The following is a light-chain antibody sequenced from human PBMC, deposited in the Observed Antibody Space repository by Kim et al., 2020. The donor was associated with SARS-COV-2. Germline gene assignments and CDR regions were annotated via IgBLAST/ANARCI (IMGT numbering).Light chain of an antibody. CDR2: YDS. V-gene: IGLV3-21*04. J-gene: IGLJ2*01. Sequence: APGPTARITCAGTSFQNKTVHWYRHKPGQAPLLVMCYDSNRPSGIPERFSGSTSGNTDTLTITRVEAGDEADFYCQVWYSSTDVIFGGGTQLTVL. CDR3: QVWYSSTDVI. CDR1: SFQNKT.